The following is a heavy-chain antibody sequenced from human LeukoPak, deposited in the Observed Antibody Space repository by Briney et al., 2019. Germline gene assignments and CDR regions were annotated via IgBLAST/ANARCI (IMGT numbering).Heavy chain of an antibody. CDR3: AKEGCSGGSCYNWFDP. CDR2: IRYDGSNK. V-gene: IGHV3-30*02. J-gene: IGHJ5*02. Sequence: GGSLRLSCAASGFTFSSYGMHWVRQAPGKGLEWVAFIRYDGSNKYYADSVKGRFTISRDNSRNTLYLQMNSLRAEDTAVYYCAKEGCSGGSCYNWFDPWGQGTLVTVSS. D-gene: IGHD2-15*01. CDR1: GFTFSSYG.